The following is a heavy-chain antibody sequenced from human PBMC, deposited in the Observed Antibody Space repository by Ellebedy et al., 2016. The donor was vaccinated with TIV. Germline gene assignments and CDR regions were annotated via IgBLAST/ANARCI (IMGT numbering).Heavy chain of an antibody. CDR1: RFTFNSYW. CDR3: ARGHHLDDH. D-gene: IGHD1-1*01. CDR2: IKEDGSEK. J-gene: IGHJ5*02. V-gene: IGHV3-7*01. Sequence: GESLKISCAASRFTFNSYWMSWVRQAPGKGLEWVANIKEDGSEKYYVDSVKGRFTISRDNAKNSLYLQMNSLRAEDTAVYYCARGHHLDDHWGQGTLVTVSS.